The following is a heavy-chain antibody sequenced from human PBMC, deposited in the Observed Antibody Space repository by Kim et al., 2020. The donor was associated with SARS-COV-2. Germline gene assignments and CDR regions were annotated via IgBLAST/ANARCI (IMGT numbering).Heavy chain of an antibody. CDR3: ARVSMRGEWLINY. Sequence: SETLSLTCTVSGGSISSGGYYWSWIRQHPGKGLEWIGYIYYSGSTYYNPSLKSRVTISVDTSKNQFSLKLSSVTAADTAVYYCARVSMRGEWLINYWGQGTLVTVSS. D-gene: IGHD3-3*01. J-gene: IGHJ4*02. CDR2: IYYSGST. CDR1: GGSISSGGYY. V-gene: IGHV4-31*03.